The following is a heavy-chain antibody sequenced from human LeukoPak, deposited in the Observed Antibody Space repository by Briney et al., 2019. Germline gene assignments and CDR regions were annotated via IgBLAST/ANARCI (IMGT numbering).Heavy chain of an antibody. CDR1: GGSFSGYY. CDR3: ARGPRLRYFDWFVTSYYYYGMDV. Sequence: SETLSLTCAVYGGSFSGYYWSWIRQPPGKGLEWIGEINHSGSTNCNPSLKSRVTISVDTSKNQFSLKLSSVTAADTAVYYCARGPRLRYFDWFVTSYYYYGMDVWGQGTTVTVSS. V-gene: IGHV4-34*01. J-gene: IGHJ6*02. D-gene: IGHD3-9*01. CDR2: INHSGST.